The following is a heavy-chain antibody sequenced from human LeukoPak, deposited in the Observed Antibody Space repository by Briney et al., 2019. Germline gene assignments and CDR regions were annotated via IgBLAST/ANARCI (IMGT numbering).Heavy chain of an antibody. V-gene: IGHV1-8*01. CDR1: GFAFIRYD. J-gene: IGHJ5*02. Sequence: ASVTVSCKASGFAFIRYDFNWVRQAPGQGFEWMGWMNPNDGSTGYAQNFQGRVTMTRDTSTSTAYMELRSLTPEDTATYYCVRDGEGVAISVNFWFDPWGQGTLVTVSS. CDR3: VRDGEGVAISVNFWFDP. CDR2: MNPNDGST. D-gene: IGHD3-10*01.